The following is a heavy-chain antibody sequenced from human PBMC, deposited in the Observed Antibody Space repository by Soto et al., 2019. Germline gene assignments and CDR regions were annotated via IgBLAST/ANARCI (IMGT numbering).Heavy chain of an antibody. J-gene: IGHJ4*02. CDR3: APRGTQGRWLEFADY. V-gene: IGHV1-69*01. Sequence: QVQLLQSGAEVKRPGSSVKVSCEASGGTFSSLGFTWVRQAPGQGLEWVGGIIPISGRTSFAQKFQGRVTITADEATRATCMELTPLTSDDTAMYYCAPRGTQGRWLEFADYWGQGTLVTVSS. CDR2: IIPISGRT. D-gene: IGHD5-12*01. CDR1: GGTFSSLG.